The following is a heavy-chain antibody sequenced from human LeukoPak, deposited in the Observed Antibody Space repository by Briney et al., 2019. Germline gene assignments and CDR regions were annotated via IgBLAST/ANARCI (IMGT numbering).Heavy chain of an antibody. V-gene: IGHV3-23*01. CDR2: ISGSGGST. D-gene: IGHD3-22*01. CDR1: GFTFSSYA. Sequence: GGSLRLSCAASGFTFSSYAMSWVRQAPGTGLEWVSAISGSGGSTYYADSVKGRFTISRDNSKNTLYLQMNSLRAEDTAVYYCAKDRDSSGYYGRFDYWGQGTLVTVSS. CDR3: AKDRDSSGYYGRFDY. J-gene: IGHJ4*02.